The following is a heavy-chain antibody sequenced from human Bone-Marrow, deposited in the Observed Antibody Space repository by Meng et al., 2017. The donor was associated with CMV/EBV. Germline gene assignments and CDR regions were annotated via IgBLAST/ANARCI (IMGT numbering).Heavy chain of an antibody. V-gene: IGHV1-18*01. CDR3: ARDLSALSRQRLDY. J-gene: IGHJ4*02. CDR2: ISAYNANT. D-gene: IGHD1-1*01. CDR1: GYTFTSYG. Sequence: ASVKVSCKASGYTFTSYGISWVRQAPGQGLEWMGWISAYNANTNYAQKLQGRVTMTTDTSTSTAYMDLRSLRSDDTAVYYCARDLSALSRQRLDYWGQGTLVTVSS.